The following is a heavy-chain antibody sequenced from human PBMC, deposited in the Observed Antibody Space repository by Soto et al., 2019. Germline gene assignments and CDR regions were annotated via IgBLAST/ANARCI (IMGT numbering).Heavy chain of an antibody. Sequence: GASVKVSCKASGYTFTSYAMHWVRQAPGQRLEWMGWINAGNGNTKYSQKFQGRVTITRDTSASTAYMELSSLRSEDTAVYYCAKSILQLDAFDYWGQGTLVTVSS. CDR3: AKSILQLDAFDY. CDR1: GYTFTSYA. V-gene: IGHV1-3*01. J-gene: IGHJ4*02. CDR2: INAGNGNT. D-gene: IGHD6-6*01.